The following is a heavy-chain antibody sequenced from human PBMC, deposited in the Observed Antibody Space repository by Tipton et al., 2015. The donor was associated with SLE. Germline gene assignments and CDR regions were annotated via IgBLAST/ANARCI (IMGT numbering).Heavy chain of an antibody. Sequence: QLVQSGAEVRKPGETLKISCKTSGFSFTNFWIAWVRQRPGKGLEWMGIIYPSDSDTRYGPSFEGQVTISADKSTSTAYLEWSSLKASDTATYYCAKDSLTGAAPFDYWGQGTLVTVSS. D-gene: IGHD1-14*01. CDR1: GFSFTNFW. J-gene: IGHJ4*02. CDR2: IYPSDSDT. V-gene: IGHV5-51*01. CDR3: AKDSLTGAAPFDY.